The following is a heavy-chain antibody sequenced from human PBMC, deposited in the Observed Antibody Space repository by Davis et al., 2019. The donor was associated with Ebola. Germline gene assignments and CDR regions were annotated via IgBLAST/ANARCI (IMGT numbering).Heavy chain of an antibody. J-gene: IGHJ4*02. D-gene: IGHD6-13*01. Sequence: AASVKVSCKASGYTFTGYYMHWVRQATGQGLEWMGWMNPNSGNTGYAQKFQGRVTMTRNTSISTAYMELSSLRSEDTAVYYCARGIYSSSWYGAYWGQGTLVTVSS. CDR1: GYTFTGYY. CDR2: MNPNSGNT. V-gene: IGHV1-8*02. CDR3: ARGIYSSSWYGAY.